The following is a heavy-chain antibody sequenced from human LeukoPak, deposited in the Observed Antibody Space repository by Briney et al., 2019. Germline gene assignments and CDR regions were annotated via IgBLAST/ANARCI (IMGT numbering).Heavy chain of an antibody. CDR2: IRYDGSDK. V-gene: IGHV3-30*02. CDR3: AKGNYCSSTSCYLGHYYYYYMDV. CDR1: GFIFTDYG. Sequence: PGGSLRLSCAASGFIFTDYGMHWVRQAPGKGLEWLTFIRYDGSDKYYADSVKGRFTISRDNSKNSLYLQMNSLRAEDTALYYCAKGNYCSSTSCYLGHYYYYYMDVWGKGTTVTVSS. J-gene: IGHJ6*03. D-gene: IGHD2-2*01.